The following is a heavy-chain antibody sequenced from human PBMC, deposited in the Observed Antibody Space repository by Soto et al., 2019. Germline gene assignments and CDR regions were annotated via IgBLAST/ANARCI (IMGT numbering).Heavy chain of an antibody. Sequence: QVQLQESGPGLVKPSDTLSLTCAVSGYSISSSNRWGWIRQPPGKGLEWIGYIYYSGTTYYNPSLKRRVTMSVDTSKNQFSLKLSSVTAVDTAVYYCARTLGGELPSHWYFDLWGRGTLVTVSS. V-gene: IGHV4-28*01. CDR2: IYYSGTT. J-gene: IGHJ2*01. CDR1: GYSISSSNR. CDR3: ARTLGGELPSHWYFDL. D-gene: IGHD1-26*01.